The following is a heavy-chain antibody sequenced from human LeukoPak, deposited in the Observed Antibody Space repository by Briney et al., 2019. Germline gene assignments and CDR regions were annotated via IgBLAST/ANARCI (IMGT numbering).Heavy chain of an antibody. CDR3: ARGEGYYDILTGYRPEGGFDP. Sequence: SETLSLTCTVSGGSISSGGYYWSWIRQHPGKGLEWIGYIYYSGSTYYNPSLKSRVTISVDTSKDQFSLKLSSVTAADTAVYYCARGEGYYDILTGYRPEGGFDPWGQGTLVTVSS. J-gene: IGHJ5*02. D-gene: IGHD3-9*01. CDR2: IYYSGST. CDR1: GGSISSGGYY. V-gene: IGHV4-31*03.